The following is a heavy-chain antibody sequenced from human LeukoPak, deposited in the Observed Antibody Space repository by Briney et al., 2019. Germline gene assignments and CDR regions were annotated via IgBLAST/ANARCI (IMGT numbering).Heavy chain of an antibody. D-gene: IGHD1-26*01. CDR2: INHSGST. V-gene: IGHV4-34*01. J-gene: IGHJ4*02. CDR3: ARGDVGYFDC. Sequence: SGTLSLTCAVYGGSFSGYYWSWIRQPPGKGLEWIGEINHSGSTNYNPSLKSRVTISVDTSKNQFSLKLSSVTAADTAVYYCARGDVGYFDCWGQGTLVTVSS. CDR1: GGSFSGYY.